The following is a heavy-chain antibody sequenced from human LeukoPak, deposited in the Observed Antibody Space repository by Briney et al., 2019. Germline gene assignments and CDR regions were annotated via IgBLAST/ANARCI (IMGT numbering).Heavy chain of an antibody. D-gene: IGHD2-2*01. Sequence: GASVKVSCKASGGTFSSYAISWVRQAPGQGLEWMGGIIPIFGTANYAQKLQGRVTMTTDTSTSTAYMEVRSLNSDDTAVYYCARACSSDSCYFRYWGQGTLVTVSS. CDR3: ARACSSDSCYFRY. CDR2: IIPIFGTA. V-gene: IGHV1-69*05. CDR1: GGTFSSYA. J-gene: IGHJ4*02.